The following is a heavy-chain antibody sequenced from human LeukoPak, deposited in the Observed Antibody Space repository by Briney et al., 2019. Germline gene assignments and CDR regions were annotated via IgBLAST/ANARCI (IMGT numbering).Heavy chain of an antibody. CDR2: IYYSGST. CDR3: ASVSGSGSIFDY. J-gene: IGHJ4*02. CDR1: GGSISSGGYS. V-gene: IGHV4-30-4*07. Sequence: SQTLSLTCAVSGGSISSGGYSWSWIRQPPGKGLEWIGYIYYSGSTYYNPSLKSRVTISVDTSKNQFSLKLSSVTAADTAVYYCASVSGSGSIFDYWGQGTLVTVSS. D-gene: IGHD3-22*01.